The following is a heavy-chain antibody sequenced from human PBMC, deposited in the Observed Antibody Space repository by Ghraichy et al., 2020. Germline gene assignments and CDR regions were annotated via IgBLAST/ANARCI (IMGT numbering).Heavy chain of an antibody. D-gene: IGHD4-11*01. CDR3: ARDKTEYSNYGGMDV. V-gene: IGHV4-4*07. J-gene: IGHJ6*02. CDR1: GGSISSYN. CDR2: IYTSGTT. Sequence: SETLSLTCSVSGGSISSYNWSWIRQPAGKGLEWIGRIYTSGTTNYNPSLKSRVTMSVDTSKNQFSLKLSSVTAADTAVYYCARDKTEYSNYGGMDVWGQGTTVTVSS.